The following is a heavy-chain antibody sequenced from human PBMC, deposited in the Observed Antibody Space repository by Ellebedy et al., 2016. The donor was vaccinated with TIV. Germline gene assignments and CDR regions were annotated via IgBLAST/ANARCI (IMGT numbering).Heavy chain of an antibody. V-gene: IGHV1-18*01. Sequence: AASVKVSCKTSGYTFRNYGVSWVRQAPGQGLEWVGFINADTGDTNYAQKFQGRVTMTKDTSTDTVYMEMRSLRSDDTAMYYCLRDWGPNQVITDSWGQGTQVSVSS. CDR1: GYTFRNYG. CDR3: LRDWGPNQVITDS. D-gene: IGHD3-16*01. CDR2: INADTGDT. J-gene: IGHJ4*02.